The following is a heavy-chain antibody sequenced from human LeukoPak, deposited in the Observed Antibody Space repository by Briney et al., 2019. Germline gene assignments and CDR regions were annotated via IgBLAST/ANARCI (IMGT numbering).Heavy chain of an antibody. CDR2: INSDGSST. CDR3: VKGSGGSSSWSFSFQYYYYGMDV. CDR1: GFTFSSYW. J-gene: IGHJ6*02. Sequence: GGSLRLSCAASGFTFSSYWMHWVRQDPGKGLGWVSRINSDGSSTTYADSVKGRFTISRANPKNTLYLQMNSLRAEDTAVYYCVKGSGGSSSWSFSFQYYYYGMDVWGQGTTVTVSS. D-gene: IGHD6-13*01. V-gene: IGHV3-74*01.